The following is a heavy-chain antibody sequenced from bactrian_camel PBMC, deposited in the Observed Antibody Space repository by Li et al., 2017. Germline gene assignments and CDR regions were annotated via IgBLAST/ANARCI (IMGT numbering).Heavy chain of an antibody. CDR1: GLPSSYYC. V-gene: IGHV3S55*01. CDR2: IETDGRT. Sequence: HVQLVESGGGSVQAGGSLRLSCAVTGLPSSYYCMAWFRQTPGAEREGVASIETDGRTEYVDSVKGRFTITRDNDKNTLYLQMNNLSPEDTAMYYCAAAPSFGFEHGLELPFTVWGRGTQVTVS. J-gene: IGHJ4*01. D-gene: IGHD6*01. CDR3: AAAPSFGFEHGLELPFTV.